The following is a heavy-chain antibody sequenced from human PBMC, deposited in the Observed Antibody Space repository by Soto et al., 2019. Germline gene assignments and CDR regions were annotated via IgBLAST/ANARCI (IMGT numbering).Heavy chain of an antibody. D-gene: IGHD3-9*01. V-gene: IGHV3-23*01. CDR1: GFTFSNYA. Sequence: PVGSLRLSCAASGFTFSNYAMGWVRQAPGKGPEWVSTINGSGGTRYYPDSVKGRFTMSGDNSKNTLYLQMNSLRADDTAVYYCARAISTGYYEWDYWGQGTLVTVSS. CDR2: INGSGGTR. J-gene: IGHJ4*02. CDR3: ARAISTGYYEWDY.